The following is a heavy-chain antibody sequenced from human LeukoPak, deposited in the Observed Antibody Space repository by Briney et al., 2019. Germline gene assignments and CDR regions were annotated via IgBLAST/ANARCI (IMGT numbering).Heavy chain of an antibody. Sequence: SETLSLTCTVSGGSISSGSYYWSWIRQPAGKGLEWIGYIYYSGSTNYNPSLKSRVTISVDTSKNQFSLKLSSVTAADTAVYYCAKGGVYGDYVGDWFDPWGQGTLVTVSS. D-gene: IGHD4-17*01. CDR2: IYYSGST. CDR3: AKGGVYGDYVGDWFDP. V-gene: IGHV4-61*10. J-gene: IGHJ5*02. CDR1: GGSISSGSYY.